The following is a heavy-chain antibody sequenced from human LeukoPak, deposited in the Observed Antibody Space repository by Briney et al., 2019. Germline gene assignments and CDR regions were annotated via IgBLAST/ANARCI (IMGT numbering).Heavy chain of an antibody. V-gene: IGHV3-23*01. D-gene: IGHD5-18*01. Sequence: GGSLRLSCAVSGFTFSSYAMGGGRRAPGKGRGGVAAISGSGGSTYYAHSAKGRFPISRDNPKNPPCLQGNSRRPEATAVYDCAKDRSGHTYGYFGYWGQGTLVTVSS. CDR2: ISGSGGST. CDR3: AKDRSGHTYGYFGY. J-gene: IGHJ4*02. CDR1: GFTFSSYA.